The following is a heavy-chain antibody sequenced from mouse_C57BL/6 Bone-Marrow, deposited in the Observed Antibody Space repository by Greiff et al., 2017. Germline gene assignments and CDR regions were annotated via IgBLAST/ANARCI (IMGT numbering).Heavy chain of an antibody. D-gene: IGHD1-1*01. CDR2: IYPGSGNP. Sequence: QVQLQQSGPELVKPGASVKISCKASGYSFTSYYIHWVKQRPGQGLEWIGWIYPGSGNPKYNEKFKGKATLTADTSSSTAYMQLSSLTSEDSAVYYCARGTASTVVEGGYFDVWGTGTTVTVSS. V-gene: IGHV1-66*01. CDR1: GYSFTSYY. J-gene: IGHJ1*03. CDR3: ARGTASTVVEGGYFDV.